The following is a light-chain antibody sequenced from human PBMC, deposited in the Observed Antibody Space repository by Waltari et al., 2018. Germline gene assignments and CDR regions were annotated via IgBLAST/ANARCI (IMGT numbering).Light chain of an antibody. Sequence: QSALTQPASMSGSPGQSITISCTGTNSDVGSYNLVSWYQQHPDKAPKLIIYEGTKRPSGVSNCFSASKSGNTASLTVSGLQAEDEADYYCCSYAGSSTWVFGGGTKLTVL. CDR1: NSDVGSYNL. J-gene: IGLJ2*01. V-gene: IGLV2-23*01. CDR3: CSYAGSSTWV. CDR2: EGT.